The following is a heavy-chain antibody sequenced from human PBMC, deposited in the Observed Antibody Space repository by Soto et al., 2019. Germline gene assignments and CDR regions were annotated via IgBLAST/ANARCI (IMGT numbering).Heavy chain of an antibody. Sequence: EVQLVESGGGLVQPGGSLRLSCAASGFTFRKYWMHWVRQAPGKGLVWVSRINNDGSSTSYADSVKGRFTISRDNAKNTLYLQMNSLRAEDTAVYYCARDHGGISGDWGQGTLVTVSS. CDR3: ARDHGGISGD. CDR1: GFTFRKYW. CDR2: INNDGSST. J-gene: IGHJ4*02. D-gene: IGHD2-15*01. V-gene: IGHV3-74*01.